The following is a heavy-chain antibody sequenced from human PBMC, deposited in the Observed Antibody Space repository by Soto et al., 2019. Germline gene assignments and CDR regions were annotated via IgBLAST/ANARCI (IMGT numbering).Heavy chain of an antibody. CDR1: GFSFTSYW. V-gene: IGHV5-51*01. CDR2: IYPGDSET. D-gene: IGHD2-2*03. Sequence: PGESLKISCKGSGFSFTSYWIGWVRQMPGKGLEWMGIIYPGDSETRYSPSFQGQVNISADKSISTANLQWSSLRASDTAMYYCARTLGYCSTTSCYEFGAFDIWGQGTMVTVS. J-gene: IGHJ3*02. CDR3: ARTLGYCSTTSCYEFGAFDI.